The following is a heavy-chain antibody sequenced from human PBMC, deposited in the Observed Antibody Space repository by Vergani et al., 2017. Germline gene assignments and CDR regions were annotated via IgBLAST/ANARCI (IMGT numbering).Heavy chain of an antibody. CDR3: ARMTGYCSSTSCYSFDY. Sequence: QVQLQESGPGLVKPSGTLSLTCAVSGGSISSSNWWSWVRQPPGKGLEWIGEIYHRGSTNYNPALKSRGTISVDKSKNQFSLKLSSVTAADTAVYYCARMTGYCSSTSCYSFDYWGQGTRVSVSS. CDR2: IYHRGST. V-gene: IGHV4-4*02. D-gene: IGHD2-2*02. J-gene: IGHJ4*02. CDR1: GGSISSSNW.